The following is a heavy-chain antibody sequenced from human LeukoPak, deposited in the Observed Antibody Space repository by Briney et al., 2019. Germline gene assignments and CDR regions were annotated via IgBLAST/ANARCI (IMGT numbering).Heavy chain of an antibody. CDR2: ISTDGTYT. V-gene: IGHV3-74*03. CDR1: GFTFSSYW. Sequence: PGGSLRLSCAASGFTFSSYWMHWVRQAPGKGLVWVSRISTDGTYTEYADSVKGRFTISRDNAKDTLYLQMNSLRAEDTAVYYCASLDIVVVPAAIHREPGYWGQGTLVTVSS. D-gene: IGHD2-2*03. CDR3: ASLDIVVVPAAIHREPGY. J-gene: IGHJ4*02.